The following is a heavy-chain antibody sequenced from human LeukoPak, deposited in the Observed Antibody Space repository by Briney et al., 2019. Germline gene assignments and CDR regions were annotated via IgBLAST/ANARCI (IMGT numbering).Heavy chain of an antibody. CDR2: INHSGST. Sequence: SETLSLTCAVYGGSFSSYYWSWIRQPPGKGLEWIGEINHSGSTNYNPSLKSRVTISLDTSKNQFSLKLSSVTAADTAVYYCARNAYYGDYNHWFDPWGQGTLVTVSS. D-gene: IGHD4-17*01. CDR1: GGSFSSYY. CDR3: ARNAYYGDYNHWFDP. J-gene: IGHJ5*02. V-gene: IGHV4-34*01.